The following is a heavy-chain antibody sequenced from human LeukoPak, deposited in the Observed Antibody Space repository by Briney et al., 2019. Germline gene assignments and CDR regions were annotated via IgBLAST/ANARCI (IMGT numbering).Heavy chain of an antibody. CDR2: IYYSGST. V-gene: IGHV4-39*01. D-gene: IGHD5-18*01. CDR3: ARLGIQLWRSYYFDY. Sequence: SETLSLTCIVSGGSISSSSYYWGWIRQPPGKGLEWIGSIYYSGSTYYNPSLKSRVTISIDTSKNQFSLKLSSVTAADTAVYYCARLGIQLWRSYYFDYWGQGTLVTVSS. CDR1: GGSISSSSYY. J-gene: IGHJ4*02.